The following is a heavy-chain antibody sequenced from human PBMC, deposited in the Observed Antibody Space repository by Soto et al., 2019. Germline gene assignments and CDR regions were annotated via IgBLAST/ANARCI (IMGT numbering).Heavy chain of an antibody. CDR2: IYYSGSS. D-gene: IGHD3-10*01. CDR3: ARLVYDTRLNYMYFDF. Sequence: PSETLSLTCTVSGGSITSSEYYWAWIRQPPGKGLQFVGTIYYSGSSYSNPSLERRVAISVDTSKNQFSLKLTSVTAADTAIYFCARLVYDTRLNYMYFDFWGQGALVTVSS. V-gene: IGHV4-39*07. CDR1: GGSITSSEYY. J-gene: IGHJ4*02.